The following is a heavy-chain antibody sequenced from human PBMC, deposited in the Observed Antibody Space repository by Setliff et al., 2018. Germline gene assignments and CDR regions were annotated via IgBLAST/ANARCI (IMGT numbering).Heavy chain of an antibody. CDR2: ISGSGGST. CDR3: MKKSIAGGGPPYDYFDY. D-gene: IGHD1-26*01. J-gene: IGHJ4*02. Sequence: PGGSLRLSCAASGFTFSSYAMSWVRQAPGKGLEWVSAISGSGGSTYYADSVKGRFTISRDNSKNTLFLQMNSLRADDTAVYYCMKKSIAGGGPPYDYFDYWGQGTLVTVSS. CDR1: GFTFSSYA. V-gene: IGHV3-23*01.